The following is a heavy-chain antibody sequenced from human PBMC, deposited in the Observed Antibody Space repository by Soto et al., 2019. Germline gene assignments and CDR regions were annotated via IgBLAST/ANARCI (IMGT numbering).Heavy chain of an antibody. D-gene: IGHD6-13*01. CDR3: ARELRAVGMASRFDP. CDR2: IGNRGTGI. V-gene: IGHV3-11*01. Sequence: QVQLVESGGGLVKPGGSLRLSCAASGFTFGDYYMTWIRQAPGKGLEWVSFIGNRGTGIYYADSVKGRFTIFRDNAKNSLYLQMNSLRVEDTAMYYCARELRAVGMASRFDPWGQGTLVTVSS. CDR1: GFTFGDYY. J-gene: IGHJ5*02.